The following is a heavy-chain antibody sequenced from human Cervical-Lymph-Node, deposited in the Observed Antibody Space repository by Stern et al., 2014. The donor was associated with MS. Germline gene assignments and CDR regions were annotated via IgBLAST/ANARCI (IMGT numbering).Heavy chain of an antibody. CDR2: INSDASIT. CDR1: GFTFSSYW. V-gene: IGHV3-74*01. Sequence: EVQLVESGGGLVQPGGSLRLSCAASGFTFSSYWMHWVRQAPGKGLVWVSRINSDASITTYADFVKGRFNVSRDNAKNTLYLQMNSLRAEDTAVYYCARAATGGNTAFDHWGQGTLATVSS. CDR3: ARAATGGNTAFDH. D-gene: IGHD4-23*01. J-gene: IGHJ4*02.